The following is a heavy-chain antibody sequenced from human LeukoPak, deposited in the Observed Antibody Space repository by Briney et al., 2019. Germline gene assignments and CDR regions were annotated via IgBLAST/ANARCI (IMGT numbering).Heavy chain of an antibody. CDR1: GYSFTNYW. J-gene: IGHJ4*02. CDR2: IYPGDSDT. V-gene: IGHV5-51*01. Sequence: GESLKISCKGSGYSFTNYWIGWVRQMPGKGLEWMGIIYPGDSDTRYSPSFQGQVTISADKSISTAYLRWGSLKASDTAMYYCARAPTTVVTPFIDYWGQGTLVTVSS. D-gene: IGHD4-23*01. CDR3: ARAPTTVVTPFIDY.